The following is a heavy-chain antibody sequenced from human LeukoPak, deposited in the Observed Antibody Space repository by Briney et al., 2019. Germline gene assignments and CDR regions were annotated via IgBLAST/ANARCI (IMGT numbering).Heavy chain of an antibody. Sequence: PGGSLRLSCAASGFTFSRYAMYWVRQAPGKGLECVSAISSDGGSTYYADSVKGRFSISRDTSKKTMFLQMGSLRAEDTAVYYCARSAGYSNSWYHFDYWGQGTLVTVSS. J-gene: IGHJ4*02. V-gene: IGHV3-64*02. D-gene: IGHD6-13*01. CDR2: ISSDGGST. CDR3: ARSAGYSNSWYHFDY. CDR1: GFTFSRYA.